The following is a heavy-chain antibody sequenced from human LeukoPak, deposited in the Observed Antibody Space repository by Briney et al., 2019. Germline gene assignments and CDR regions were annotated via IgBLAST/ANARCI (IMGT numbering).Heavy chain of an antibody. Sequence: GGSLRLSCAASGFTFSSYEMNWVRQAPGKGLEWVSYIGSSGSAIYYADSVKGRFTISRDNAKNSLYLQMNSLRAEDTAVYYCARDRSVPLRYFDWLFNSWGQGTLVTVSS. D-gene: IGHD3-9*01. CDR1: GFTFSSYE. CDR2: IGSSGSAI. CDR3: ARDRSVPLRYFDWLFNS. V-gene: IGHV3-48*03. J-gene: IGHJ5*01.